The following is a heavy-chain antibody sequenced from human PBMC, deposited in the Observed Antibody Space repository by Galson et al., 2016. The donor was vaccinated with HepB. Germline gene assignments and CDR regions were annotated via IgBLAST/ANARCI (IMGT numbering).Heavy chain of an antibody. CDR1: GFTFTSSA. CDR2: IVVGSGNT. D-gene: IGHD1-1*01. Sequence: SVKVSCKASGFTFTSSAVQRVRQARGQRLEWIGWIVVGSGNTNYAQMFQERVTFTWDMSTTTAYMELSSLRSEDTAVSYWAAASGQRRRLGLDVWGEGTTVTVSS. J-gene: IGHJ6*04. CDR3: AAASGQRRRLGLDV. V-gene: IGHV1-58*01.